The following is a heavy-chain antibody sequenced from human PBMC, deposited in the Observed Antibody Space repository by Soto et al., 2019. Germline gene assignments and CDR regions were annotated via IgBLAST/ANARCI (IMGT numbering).Heavy chain of an antibody. CDR1: GFTFSNYA. J-gene: IGHJ4*02. CDR2: ISDDGRNK. V-gene: IGHV3-30*18. D-gene: IGHD2-15*01. CDR3: EKDQRQRVACEY. Sequence: GGSLRLSCAASGFTFSNYAMSWVRQAPGKGLEWVAVISDDGRNKYYADSVKGRFTISRDNSKNTLYLQMNSLRAEDTAVYYSEKDQRQRVACEYWGKGNRVTVSS.